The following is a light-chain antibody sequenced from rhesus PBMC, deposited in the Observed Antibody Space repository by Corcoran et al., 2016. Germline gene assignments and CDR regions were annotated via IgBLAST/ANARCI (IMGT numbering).Light chain of an antibody. Sequence: AIQMTQSPSSLSASVGDTVTFTFRASQSIGSNLAWYQQKPGIVPKLLLYAASTLQSEVPSRFRGSGSGTDFTLPISSLQPESVATSYCQKCDGTPPWQFGQGTKVGIK. J-gene: IGKJ1*01. CDR2: AAS. V-gene: IGKV1-59*02. CDR3: QKCDGTPPWQ. CDR1: QSIGSN.